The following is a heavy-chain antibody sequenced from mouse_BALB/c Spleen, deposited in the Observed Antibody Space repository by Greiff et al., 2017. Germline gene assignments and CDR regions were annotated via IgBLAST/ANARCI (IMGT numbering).Heavy chain of an antibody. J-gene: IGHJ3*01. CDR3: ARDLTTGAWFAY. CDR2: ISNGGGST. CDR1: GFTFSSYT. D-gene: IGHD2-12*01. V-gene: IGHV5-12-2*01. Sequence: DVKLVESGGGLVQPGGSLKLSCAASGFTFSSYTMSWVRQTPEKRLEWVAYISNGGGSTYYPDTVKGRFTISRDNAKTTLYLQMSSLKSEDAAMYYCARDLTTGAWFAYWGQGTLVTVSA.